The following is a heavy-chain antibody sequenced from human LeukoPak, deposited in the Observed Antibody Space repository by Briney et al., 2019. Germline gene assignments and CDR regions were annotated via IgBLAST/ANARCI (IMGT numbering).Heavy chain of an antibody. CDR3: AKNGRDDHDKYFFDF. D-gene: IGHD3-9*01. V-gene: IGHV3-23*01. CDR2: ISGSGVGT. CDR1: GFTFRNCA. Sequence: GGSLRLSCAASGFTFRNCAMSWVRQAPGMGLEWVSAISGSGVGTNYADSVKGRFTISRDNSKSTLYLQMNSLSAEDTALYYCAKNGRDDHDKYFFDFWGQGTLVTVSS. J-gene: IGHJ4*02.